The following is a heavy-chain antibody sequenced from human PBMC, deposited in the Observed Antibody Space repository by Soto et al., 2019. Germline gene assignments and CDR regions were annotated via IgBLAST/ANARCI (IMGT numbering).Heavy chain of an antibody. CDR1: GFTFSSYS. V-gene: IGHV3-21*01. Sequence: EVQLVESGGGLVKPGGSLRLSCAASGFTFSSYSMNWVRQAPGKGLEWVSSISSSSSYIYYADSVKSRFTISRDNAKNSLYLQMNGLRAEDTAVYYCARGLHCSGGSCVFDYWGQGTLVTVSS. CDR3: ARGLHCSGGSCVFDY. D-gene: IGHD2-15*01. J-gene: IGHJ4*02. CDR2: ISSSSSYI.